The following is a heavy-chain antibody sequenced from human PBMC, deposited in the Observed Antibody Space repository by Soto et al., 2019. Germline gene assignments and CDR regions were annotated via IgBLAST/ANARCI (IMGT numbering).Heavy chain of an antibody. CDR1: GFTFSSYA. Sequence: GGSLRLSCASSGFTFSSYAMNWVRQAPGMGLEWVSAISGSGGSTYYAGSVKGRFTVSRDNSKNTLYLQMDSLRAGDTAVYYCAKSRDYCSGGSCVSYYYYAMDVWGQGATVTVSS. V-gene: IGHV3-23*01. CDR3: AKSRDYCSGGSCVSYYYYAMDV. D-gene: IGHD2-15*01. J-gene: IGHJ6*02. CDR2: ISGSGGST.